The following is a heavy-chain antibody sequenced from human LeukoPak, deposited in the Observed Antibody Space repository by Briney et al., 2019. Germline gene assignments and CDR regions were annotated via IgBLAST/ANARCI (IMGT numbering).Heavy chain of an antibody. J-gene: IGHJ4*02. CDR3: ARFRVRGVISY. CDR2: ISSSSSTI. Sequence: GGSLRLSCAASGFTFSSYSMNWVRQAPGKGLEWVSYISSSSSTIYYADSVKGRFTISRDNAKNSLYLQMNSLRAEDTAVYYCARFRVRGVISYWGQGTLVTVSS. V-gene: IGHV3-48*01. CDR1: GFTFSSYS. D-gene: IGHD3-10*01.